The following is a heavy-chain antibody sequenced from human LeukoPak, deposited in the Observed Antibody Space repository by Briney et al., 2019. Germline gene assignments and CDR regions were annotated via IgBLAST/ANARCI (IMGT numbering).Heavy chain of an antibody. D-gene: IGHD5-12*01. CDR1: GGSFSGYY. J-gene: IGHJ6*03. V-gene: IGHV4-34*01. CDR2: INHSGST. Sequence: PSETLSLTCAVYGGSFSGYYWSWIRQPPGKGLEWIGEINHSGSTNYNPSLKSRVTISVDTSKKKFSLKMSSVTAADTAVYYCARLSGYGLHYYMDVWGKGTTVTVSS. CDR3: ARLSGYGLHYYMDV.